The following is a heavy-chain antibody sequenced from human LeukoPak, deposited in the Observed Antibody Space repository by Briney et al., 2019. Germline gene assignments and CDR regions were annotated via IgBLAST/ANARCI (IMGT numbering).Heavy chain of an antibody. CDR2: ISGSGGST. J-gene: IGHJ6*02. V-gene: IGHV3-23*01. D-gene: IGHD3-22*01. Sequence: GGSLRLSCAASGFTVSSNYMSWVRQAPGKGLEWVSAISGSGGSTYYADSVKGRFTISRDNSKNTLYLQMNSLRAEDTAVYYCAKASLYDSSGYYRYYYYYGMDVWGQGTTVTVSS. CDR1: GFTVSSNY. CDR3: AKASLYDSSGYYRYYYYYGMDV.